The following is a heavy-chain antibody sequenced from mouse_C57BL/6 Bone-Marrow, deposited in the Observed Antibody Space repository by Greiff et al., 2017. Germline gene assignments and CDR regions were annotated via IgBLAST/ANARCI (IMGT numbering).Heavy chain of an antibody. V-gene: IGHV5-4*01. CDR1: GFTFSSYA. Sequence: EVQRVESGGGLVKPGGSLKLSCAASGFTFSSYAMSWVRQTPEKRLEWVATISDGGSYTYYPDNVKGRFTISRDNAQNNLYLQMSHLKSEDTAMYYCARDRWLRFAYWGQGTLVTVSA. CDR2: ISDGGSYT. J-gene: IGHJ3*01. D-gene: IGHD2-2*01. CDR3: ARDRWLRFAY.